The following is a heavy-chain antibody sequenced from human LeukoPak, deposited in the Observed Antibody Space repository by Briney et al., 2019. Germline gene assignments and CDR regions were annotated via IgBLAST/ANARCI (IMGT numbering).Heavy chain of an antibody. CDR3: ARSGWSRVQDRWFDP. D-gene: IGHD2-15*01. J-gene: IGHJ5*02. Sequence: PSQTLSLTCTVSGGSISSGGYYWSWIRQHPGKGLEWIGYIYYSGSTYYNPSLKSRVTISVDTSKNQFSLKLSSVTAADTAVYYCARSGWSRVQDRWFDPWGQGTLVTVSS. CDR2: IYYSGST. CDR1: GGSISSGGYY. V-gene: IGHV4-31*03.